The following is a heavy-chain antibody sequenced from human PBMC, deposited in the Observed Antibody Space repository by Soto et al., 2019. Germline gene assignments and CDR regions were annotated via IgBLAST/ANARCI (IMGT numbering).Heavy chain of an antibody. D-gene: IGHD2-15*01. J-gene: IGHJ6*03. V-gene: IGHV3-74*01. CDR1: GFTFGNYW. Sequence: EVQLVESGGGLVQPGGSLRLSCAASGFTFGNYWMYWVRQAPGKGLVWVSRINSDGSVSSYADSVKGRLTISRDNVKNTLYLQMDSLRVEDTAVYYCARGDCVGGTCSSLAGSFYYYMDVWGKGTTVTVFS. CDR3: ARGDCVGGTCSSLAGSFYYYMDV. CDR2: INSDGSVS.